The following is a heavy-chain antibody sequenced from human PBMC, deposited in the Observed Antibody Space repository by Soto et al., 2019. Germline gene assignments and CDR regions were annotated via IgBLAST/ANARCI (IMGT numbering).Heavy chain of an antibody. CDR3: ARDRVSGRFLEWLFLLGY. V-gene: IGHV3-30-3*01. Sequence: GGSLRLSCAASGFTFSSYAMHWVRQAPGKGLEWVAVISYDGSNKYYADSVKGRFTISRDNSKNTLYLQMNSLRAEDTAVYYCARDRVSGRFLEWLFLLGYWGQGTLVTVSS. D-gene: IGHD3-3*01. CDR1: GFTFSSYA. CDR2: ISYDGSNK. J-gene: IGHJ4*02.